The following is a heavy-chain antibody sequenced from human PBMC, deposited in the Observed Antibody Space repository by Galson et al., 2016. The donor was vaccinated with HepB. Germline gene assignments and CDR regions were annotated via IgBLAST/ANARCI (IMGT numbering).Heavy chain of an antibody. CDR1: GYTFTTYA. CDR3: ARADPLTRRSALDY. V-gene: IGHV1-18*01. J-gene: IGHJ4*02. Sequence: SVKVSCQASGYTFTTYAITWVRQAPGQVLECMGWISSYDGRTTYAQMVQGRVTMTTDTSTGTTYMELRGLRSDYTAVYYCARADPLTRRSALDYWGKGTMDTVTS. CDR2: ISSYDGRT.